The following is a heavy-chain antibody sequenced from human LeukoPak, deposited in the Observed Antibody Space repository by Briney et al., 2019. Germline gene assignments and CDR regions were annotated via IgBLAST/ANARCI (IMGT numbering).Heavy chain of an antibody. V-gene: IGHV4-38-2*01. Sequence: PSETLSLTCGVSGHSFSSDSFWGWIRQPPGQGLEWIGSIHERGSTFYNPSLKSRVTISVDTSKNQFSLKLSSVTAADTAVYYCARLGVMTTVTTNYYYYYGMDVWGQGTTVTVSS. CDR1: GHSFSSDSF. J-gene: IGHJ6*02. D-gene: IGHD4-17*01. CDR3: ARLGVMTTVTTNYYYYYGMDV. CDR2: IHERGST.